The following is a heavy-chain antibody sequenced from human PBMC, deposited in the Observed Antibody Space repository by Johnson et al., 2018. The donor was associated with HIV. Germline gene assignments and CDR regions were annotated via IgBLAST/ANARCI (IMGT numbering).Heavy chain of an antibody. Sequence: VQLVESGGGVVQRGGSLRLSCAASGFTVSSNYMSWVRQAPGKGLEWISYISGGGSAIYYADSVKGRFTISRDNSKNTLYLEMNSLRVEDTALYFCTKDRGSPGTPAAFDVWGQGTVVTVSS. CDR1: GFTVSSNY. CDR2: ISGGGSAI. CDR3: TKDRGSPGTPAAFDV. V-gene: IGHV3-48*01. J-gene: IGHJ3*01. D-gene: IGHD3-10*01.